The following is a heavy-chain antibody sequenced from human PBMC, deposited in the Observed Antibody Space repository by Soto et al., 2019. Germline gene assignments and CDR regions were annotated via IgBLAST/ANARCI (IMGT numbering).Heavy chain of an antibody. CDR3: ARAPYSNAWYRFDL. D-gene: IGHD4-4*01. V-gene: IGHV3-7*03. CDR1: GFTFSGYW. J-gene: IGHJ4*02. CDR2: IKHDGSVQ. Sequence: GSLRLSCEASGFTFSGYWMSWVRQAPGKGLEWVADIKHDGSVQYYVDSVKGRLTISRDNAKKQLYLQMNGLRAEDTALYYCARAPYSNAWYRFDLWGQGTLVTVSS.